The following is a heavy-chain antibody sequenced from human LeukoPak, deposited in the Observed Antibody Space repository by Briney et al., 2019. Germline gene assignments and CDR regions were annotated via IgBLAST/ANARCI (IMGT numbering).Heavy chain of an antibody. V-gene: IGHV3-48*04. CDR1: GFKLIGYS. CDR3: AKEGDNTGYRYFDD. Sequence: GGSLRLSCAASGFKLIGYSMDWVRQAPGKGLEWVSYINSSSGTIIYADSVKGRFTISRDDAKNSLYLQMNSLRAEDTAVYYCAKEGDNTGYRYFDDWGQGTLVTVSS. CDR2: INSSSGTI. D-gene: IGHD3-22*01. J-gene: IGHJ4*02.